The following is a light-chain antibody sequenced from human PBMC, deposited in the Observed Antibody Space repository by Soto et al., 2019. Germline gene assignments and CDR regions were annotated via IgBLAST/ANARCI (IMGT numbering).Light chain of an antibody. Sequence: QSALTQPASVSGSPGQSITFSCTGTSRDVGNYNLVSWYQRHPDKAPKLIIYEGYKRPSGVSQRFSGSKSGNTASLTISGLQAEDEADYYCASYTRTTTLVFGGGTKVTVL. CDR1: SRDVGNYNL. CDR2: EGY. J-gene: IGLJ2*01. CDR3: ASYTRTTTLV. V-gene: IGLV2-14*02.